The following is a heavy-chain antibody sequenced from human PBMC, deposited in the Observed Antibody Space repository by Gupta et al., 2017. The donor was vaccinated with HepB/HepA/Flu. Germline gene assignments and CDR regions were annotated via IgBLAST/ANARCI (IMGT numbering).Heavy chain of an antibody. J-gene: IGHJ6*03. CDR3: ARTGYSGSYYYYMDV. D-gene: IGHD1-26*01. CDR2: IIPTFGTA. CDR1: GDTFSRYG. V-gene: IGHV1-69*06. Sequence: QVQLVQSGAEVKKPGSSVKVSCKASGDTFSRYGINWVRQASGQGLEWMGGIIPTFGTANYAQKFQGRVTITADKSTSTAYMELNSLRSEDTAIYYCARTGYSGSYYYYMDVWGRGTTVTVSS.